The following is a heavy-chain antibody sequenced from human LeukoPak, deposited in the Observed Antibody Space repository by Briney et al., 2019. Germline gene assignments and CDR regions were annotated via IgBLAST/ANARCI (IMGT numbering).Heavy chain of an antibody. D-gene: IGHD3-10*01. CDR3: VRDNYGVDY. J-gene: IGHJ4*02. Sequence: GGSLRLSCAASGFTFSRYWMQWVRQAPGQGLVWLSHINSDGSSTTYADSVRGLFTTSRDNAKNTLYLQMNSLRAEDTAVYYCVRDNYGVDYWGQGTLVTVSS. CDR1: GFTFSRYW. CDR2: INSDGSST. V-gene: IGHV3-74*03.